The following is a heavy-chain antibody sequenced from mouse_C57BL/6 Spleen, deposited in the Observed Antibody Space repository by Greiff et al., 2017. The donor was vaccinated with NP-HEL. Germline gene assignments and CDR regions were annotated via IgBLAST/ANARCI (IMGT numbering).Heavy chain of an antibody. CDR1: GYTFTSYW. CDR3: ARDGAAQAPFAY. D-gene: IGHD3-2*02. J-gene: IGHJ3*01. V-gene: IGHV1-52*01. Sequence: QVQLKQPGAELVRPGSSVKLSCKASGYTFTSYWMHWVKQRPIQGLEWIGNIDPSDSETHYNQKFKDKATLTVDKSSSTAYMQLSSLTSEDSAVYYCARDGAAQAPFAYWGQGTLVTVSA. CDR2: IDPSDSET.